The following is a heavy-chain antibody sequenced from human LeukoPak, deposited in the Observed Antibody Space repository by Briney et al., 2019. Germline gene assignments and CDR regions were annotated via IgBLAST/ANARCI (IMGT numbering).Heavy chain of an antibody. CDR2: ISGSGGST. Sequence: PGGSLRLSCAASGFTFSSYAMSWVRQAPGKGLEWVSAISGSGGSTYYADSVKGRFTISRDNSKDTLYLQMNSLRAEDTAVYYCAKGPGLYSYFDYWGRGTLVTVSP. CDR3: AKGPGLYSYFDY. J-gene: IGHJ4*02. D-gene: IGHD3-16*01. CDR1: GFTFSSYA. V-gene: IGHV3-23*01.